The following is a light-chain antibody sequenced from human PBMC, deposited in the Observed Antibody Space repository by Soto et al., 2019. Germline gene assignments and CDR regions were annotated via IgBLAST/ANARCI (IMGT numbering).Light chain of an antibody. J-gene: IGKJ5*01. CDR3: QQSYRTPPIT. V-gene: IGKV1-5*01. CDR2: DAS. Sequence: DIQMTQSPSTLSASVGDRVTITCRASESIRTWLAWYQHKPGKAPKFLIYDASTLESGVPSRFSGSGSGTDFTLTISSLQPEDFATYYCQQSYRTPPITFGQGTRLEIK. CDR1: ESIRTW.